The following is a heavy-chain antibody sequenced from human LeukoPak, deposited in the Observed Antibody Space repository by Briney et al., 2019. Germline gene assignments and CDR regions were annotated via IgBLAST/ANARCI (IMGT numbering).Heavy chain of an antibody. J-gene: IGHJ4*02. D-gene: IGHD3-10*01. Sequence: GGSLRLSCAASGFDFQNHVIHWVRQVPGKGLEWVAVISHHVNVKFYADSVKGRLTISRDNSAKTVYLQMNSLRTEDAAVYYCVREGYYDSGYSPTFYFDYWGQVTVVTVSS. CDR1: GFDFQNHV. CDR3: VREGYYDSGYSPTFYFDY. CDR2: ISHHVNVK. V-gene: IGHV3-30-3*01.